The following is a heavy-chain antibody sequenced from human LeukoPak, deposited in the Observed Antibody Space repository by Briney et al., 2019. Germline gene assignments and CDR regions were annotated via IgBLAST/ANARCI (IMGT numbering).Heavy chain of an antibody. CDR2: IYSGGST. Sequence: GGSLRLSCAASGFTVSSNYMSWVRQAPGKGLEWVSVIYSGGSTYYADSVKGRFTISRDNSKNTLYLQMNSLGAEDTAVYYCARDRDSGSFTFDYWGQGTLVTVSS. CDR3: ARDRDSGSFTFDY. CDR1: GFTVSSNY. V-gene: IGHV3-53*01. J-gene: IGHJ4*02. D-gene: IGHD1-26*01.